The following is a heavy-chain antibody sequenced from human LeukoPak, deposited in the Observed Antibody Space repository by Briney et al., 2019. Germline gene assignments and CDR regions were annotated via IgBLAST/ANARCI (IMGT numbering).Heavy chain of an antibody. Sequence: PSETLSLTCTVSGGSISNYYWSWIRRPPGKGLECIWYIYYSGSTDYNPSLKSRVTISVDTSENHFSLMLTFVTAADTAVYYCARSPSRDGYNNLILFENWGQGTLVTVS. V-gene: IGHV4-59*08. D-gene: IGHD5-24*01. J-gene: IGHJ4*02. CDR1: GGSISNYY. CDR2: IYYSGST. CDR3: ARSPSRDGYNNLILFEN.